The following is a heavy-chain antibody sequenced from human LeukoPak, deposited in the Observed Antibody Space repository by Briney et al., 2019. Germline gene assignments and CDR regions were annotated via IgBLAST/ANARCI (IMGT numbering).Heavy chain of an antibody. CDR2: INPNSGGT. CDR1: GYTFTGYY. Sequence: ASVKVSCKASGYTFTGYYMHWVRQAPGQGLEWMGWINPNSGGTNYAQKFQGWVTMTRDTSISTAYMELSRLRSDDTAVYYCARDLYSSSWPNWFDPWAREPWSPSPQ. J-gene: IGHJ5*02. V-gene: IGHV1-2*04. D-gene: IGHD6-13*01. CDR3: ARDLYSSSWPNWFDP.